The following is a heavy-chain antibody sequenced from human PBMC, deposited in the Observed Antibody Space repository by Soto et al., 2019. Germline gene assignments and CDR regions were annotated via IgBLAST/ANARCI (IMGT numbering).Heavy chain of an antibody. D-gene: IGHD6-13*01. CDR3: AKDSGSSWYSGENYGMDV. Sequence: GGSLRLSCAASGFTFSSYAMSWVRQAPGKGLEWVSAISGSGGSTYYADSVKGRFTISRDNSKNTLYLQMNSLRAEDTAVYYCAKDSGSSWYSGENYGMDVWGQGTTVTVSS. J-gene: IGHJ6*02. CDR2: ISGSGGST. V-gene: IGHV3-23*01. CDR1: GFTFSSYA.